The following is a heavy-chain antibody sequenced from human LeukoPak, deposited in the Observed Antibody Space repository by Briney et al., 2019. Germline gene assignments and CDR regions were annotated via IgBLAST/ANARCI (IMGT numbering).Heavy chain of an antibody. CDR3: TVTTTVTLAEYFQH. Sequence: GGSLRLSCAASGFTVSSSYMSWVRQAPGKGLEWVSVIYSGGSTYYADSVKGRFTISRDNSKNTLYLQMNSLRAEDTAVYYCTVTTTVTLAEYFQHWGQGTLVTVSS. V-gene: IGHV3-66*01. D-gene: IGHD4-17*01. CDR2: IYSGGST. CDR1: GFTVSSSY. J-gene: IGHJ1*01.